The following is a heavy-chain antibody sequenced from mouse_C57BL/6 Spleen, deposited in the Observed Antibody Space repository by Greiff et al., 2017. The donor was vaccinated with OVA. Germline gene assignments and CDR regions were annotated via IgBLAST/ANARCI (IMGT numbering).Heavy chain of an antibody. V-gene: IGHV1-69*01. J-gene: IGHJ4*01. Sequence: QVQLQQPGAELVMPGASVKLSCKASGYTFTSYWMHWVKQRPGQGLEWIGEIDPSDSYTNYNQKFKGKSTLTVDKSSSTAYMQLSSLTSEDSAFYYCAILSPYAMDYWGQGTSVTVSS. CDR1: GYTFTSYW. CDR3: AILSPYAMDY. D-gene: IGHD1-1*02. CDR2: IDPSDSYT.